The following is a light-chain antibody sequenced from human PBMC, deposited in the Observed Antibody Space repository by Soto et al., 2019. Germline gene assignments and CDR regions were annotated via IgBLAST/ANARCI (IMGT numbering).Light chain of an antibody. J-gene: IGKJ1*01. Sequence: EIVMTQSPATLSVSPGERATLSCRASQSVSSNLAWYQQKPGQAPRLLIYGASTRATGIPARFSGSGPGTEFTLTISSLQSEDFAVYYCQQYNIWPQTFGQGTKVDIK. CDR1: QSVSSN. V-gene: IGKV3-15*01. CDR2: GAS. CDR3: QQYNIWPQT.